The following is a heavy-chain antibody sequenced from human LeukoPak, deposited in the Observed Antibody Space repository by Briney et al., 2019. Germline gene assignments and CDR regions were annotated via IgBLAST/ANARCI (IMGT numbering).Heavy chain of an antibody. V-gene: IGHV3-30*02. D-gene: IGHD4/OR15-4a*01. CDR2: IQYDGSNK. CDR3: AREGALIPDY. CDR1: GFTFSFYG. J-gene: IGHJ4*02. Sequence: PGGSLRPSCAASGFTFSFYGMHWVRQAPGKGLEWVAFIQYDGSNKYYADSVKGRFTISRDNSKNTLYLQMNSLRAEDTAVYYCAREGALIPDYWGQGTLVTVSS.